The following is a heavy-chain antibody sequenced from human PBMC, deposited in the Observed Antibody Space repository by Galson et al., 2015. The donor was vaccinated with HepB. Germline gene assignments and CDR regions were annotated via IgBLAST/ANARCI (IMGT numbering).Heavy chain of an antibody. CDR3: ASTMGYCGGDCNSKELDY. Sequence: SLRLSCAASGFTFSSYSMNWVRQAPGKGLEWVSYISSSSSTIYYADSVKGRFTISRDNAKNSLYLQMNSLRAEDTAVYYCASTMGYCGGDCNSKELDYWGQGTLVTVSS. D-gene: IGHD2-21*02. CDR2: ISSSSSTI. CDR1: GFTFSSYS. J-gene: IGHJ4*02. V-gene: IGHV3-48*01.